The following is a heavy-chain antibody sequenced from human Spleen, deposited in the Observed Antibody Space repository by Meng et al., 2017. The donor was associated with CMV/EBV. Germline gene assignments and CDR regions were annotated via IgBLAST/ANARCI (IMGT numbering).Heavy chain of an antibody. CDR1: GGSISSYY. D-gene: IGHD2-15*01. Sequence: QLTRWAARLLKPSEPLPRTCTVSGGSISSYYWSWIRQPAGKGLEWIGRIYTSGSTNYNPSLKSRVTMSVDTSKNQFSLKLSSVTAADTAVYYCARVVQGLWYFDLWGLGTLVTVSS. V-gene: IGHV4-59*10. J-gene: IGHJ2*01. CDR3: ARVVQGLWYFDL. CDR2: IYTSGST.